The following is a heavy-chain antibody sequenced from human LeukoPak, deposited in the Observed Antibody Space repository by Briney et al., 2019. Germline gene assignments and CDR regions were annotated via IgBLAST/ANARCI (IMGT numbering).Heavy chain of an antibody. CDR3: ARESGDYDILTGYKGGY. V-gene: IGHV3-66*01. CDR1: GFTVSSNY. D-gene: IGHD3-9*01. J-gene: IGHJ4*02. CDR2: IYSGGST. Sequence: PGGSLRLSCAASGFTVSSNYMSWVRQAPGKGPEWVSVIYSGGSTYYADSVKGRFTISRDNSKNTLYLQMNSLRAEDTAVYYCARESGDYDILTGYKGGYWGQGTLVTVSS.